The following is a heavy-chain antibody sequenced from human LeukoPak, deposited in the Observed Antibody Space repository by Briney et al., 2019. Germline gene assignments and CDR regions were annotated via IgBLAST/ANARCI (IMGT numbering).Heavy chain of an antibody. J-gene: IGHJ6*02. Sequence: GGSLGLSCAASGFTFDDYAMHWVRQAPGKGLEWVSGISWNSGSIGYADSVKGRFTISRDNAKNSLYLQMNSLRAEDTALYYCAKGLIQWALYYSGMDVWGQGTTVTVSS. CDR2: ISWNSGSI. V-gene: IGHV3-9*01. CDR1: GFTFDDYA. D-gene: IGHD1-26*01. CDR3: AKGLIQWALYYSGMDV.